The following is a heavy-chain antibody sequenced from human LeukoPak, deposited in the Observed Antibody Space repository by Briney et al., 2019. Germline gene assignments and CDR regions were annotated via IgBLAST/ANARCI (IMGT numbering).Heavy chain of an antibody. Sequence: PGGSLRLSCAASGFTFSSYWMSWVRQAPGKGLEWVSGISWNSGSIGYADSVKGRFTISRDNAKNSLYLQMNSLRAEDTALYYCAKDRDYYDSSGYLDYWGQGTLVTVSS. J-gene: IGHJ4*02. D-gene: IGHD3-22*01. CDR3: AKDRDYYDSSGYLDY. CDR1: GFTFSSYW. CDR2: ISWNSGSI. V-gene: IGHV3-9*01.